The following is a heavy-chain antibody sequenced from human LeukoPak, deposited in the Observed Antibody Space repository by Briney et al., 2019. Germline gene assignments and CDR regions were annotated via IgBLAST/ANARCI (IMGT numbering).Heavy chain of an antibody. J-gene: IGHJ5*02. CDR2: INPNSGGT. CDR3: ATGRQWLVGGDWFDP. Sequence: ASVKVSCEASGYSFTDYHMHWVRQAPGQGLEWMGWINPNSGGTDYAQKFQGRITMTRDTSISTTYMELSRLISDDTAMYYCATGRQWLVGGDWFDPWGQGTLVTVSS. CDR1: GYSFTDYH. V-gene: IGHV1-2*02. D-gene: IGHD6-19*01.